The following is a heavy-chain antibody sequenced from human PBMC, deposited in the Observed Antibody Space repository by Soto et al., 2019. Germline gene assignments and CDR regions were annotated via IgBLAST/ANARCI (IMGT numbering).Heavy chain of an antibody. J-gene: IGHJ4*02. CDR1: GDTFNNYA. CDR2: IIPIYDSP. Sequence: QVHLVQSGTEVKKPGSSVKVSCKASGDTFNNYAISWVRQAPGQGLQWMGGIIPIYDSPSYAQGSHNRVTITADRSTSTAPFELNVLTSEDTAVYYCAAATFLSGVSGYFHLDFWGQGTLVTVSS. V-gene: IGHV1-69*06. D-gene: IGHD3-3*01. CDR3: AAATFLSGVSGYFHLDF.